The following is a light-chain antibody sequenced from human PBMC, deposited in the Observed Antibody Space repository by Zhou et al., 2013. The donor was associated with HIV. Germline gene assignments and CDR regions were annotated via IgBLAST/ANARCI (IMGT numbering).Light chain of an antibody. V-gene: IGKV3D-20*02. J-gene: IGKJ4*01. CDR1: HTISANY. Sequence: DIVLTQSPGTLSLSPGEGATLSCRASHTISANYLAWYQQKPGQAPRLLVYGASTRATGIPDRFTGSGSGTDFTLTISSLEPEDFAVYYCQQRGNWPLTFGGGIKVRSN. CDR3: QQRGNWPLT. CDR2: GAS.